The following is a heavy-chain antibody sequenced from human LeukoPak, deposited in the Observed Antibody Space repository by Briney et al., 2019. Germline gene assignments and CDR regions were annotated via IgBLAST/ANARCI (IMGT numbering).Heavy chain of an antibody. D-gene: IGHD5-12*01. V-gene: IGHV5-51*01. Sequence: GESLKISWKGSGYSFTSYWIVWVRQLPGTGLEGMGIIYPGDSDTRYSPSFQGQVTISADKSISTAYLQWSSLKASDTAMYYCASSGSRYVFQHWGQGTLVTVSS. J-gene: IGHJ1*01. CDR3: ASSGSRYVFQH. CDR1: GYSFTSYW. CDR2: IYPGDSDT.